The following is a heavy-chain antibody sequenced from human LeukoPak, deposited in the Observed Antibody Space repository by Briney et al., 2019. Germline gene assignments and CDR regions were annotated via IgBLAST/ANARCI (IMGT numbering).Heavy chain of an antibody. CDR3: AKDRDSSTWSFFDF. CDR1: GFIFRNYA. V-gene: IGHV3-30*18. D-gene: IGHD6-13*01. J-gene: IGHJ4*02. Sequence: GGSLRLSCVASGFIFRNYAMHWVRQAPGKRLEWVAVGSHDGRNKIYGDSVKGRFTMSRDNSKNTVYLQMDNLRPEDTAVYYCAKDRDSSTWSFFDFWGQGTLVTVSS. CDR2: GSHDGRNK.